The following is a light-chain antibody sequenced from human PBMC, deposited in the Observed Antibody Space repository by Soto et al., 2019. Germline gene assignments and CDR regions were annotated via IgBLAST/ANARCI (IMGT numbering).Light chain of an antibody. CDR3: QQYSSSPWT. CDR1: QSVSSSY. V-gene: IGKV3-20*01. Sequence: EIVLTQSPGTLSLSPGERATLSCRASQSVSSSYLAWYQQTPGQAPRLLIYGASSRATGIPDRFSGSGSGTDFTLTISRLEPEDFAVYYCQQYSSSPWTFGQGTKVDIK. J-gene: IGKJ1*01. CDR2: GAS.